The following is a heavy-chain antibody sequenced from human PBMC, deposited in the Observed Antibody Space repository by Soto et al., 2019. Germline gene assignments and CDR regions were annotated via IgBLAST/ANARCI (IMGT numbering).Heavy chain of an antibody. Sequence: SETLSLTCAVSGVSISRGGFSWGWIRQPPGKGLEWIAYIYHSGNTYYNPSLKSRVTISVDGSKDQFSLKLSSVTAADTAVYYCARRWDEGGRFDPWGQGTLVTVSS. CDR3: ARRWDEGGRFDP. V-gene: IGHV4-30-2*01. CDR1: GVSISRGGFS. D-gene: IGHD1-26*01. CDR2: IYHSGNT. J-gene: IGHJ5*02.